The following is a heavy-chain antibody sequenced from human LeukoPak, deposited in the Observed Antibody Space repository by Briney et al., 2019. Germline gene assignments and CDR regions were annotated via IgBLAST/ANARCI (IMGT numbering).Heavy chain of an antibody. CDR1: GYTFSNYY. D-gene: IGHD3-3*01. J-gene: IGHJ5*02. V-gene: IGHV1-46*01. CDR3: ARGPHKRTYDRDNWFDP. CDR2: INPSGGST. Sequence: ASVKVSCKASGYTFSNYYMYWVQQAPGQGLEWMGLINPSGGSTNYAQKFQGRVTMTRDMSTSTVYMELSSLRSEDTAVFYCARGPHKRTYDRDNWFDPWGQGTLVTVSS.